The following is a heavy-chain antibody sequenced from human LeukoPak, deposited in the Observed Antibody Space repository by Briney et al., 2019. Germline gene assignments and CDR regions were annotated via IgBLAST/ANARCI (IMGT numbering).Heavy chain of an antibody. Sequence: SETLSLTCTVSGGSISSTSSYWGWIRQPPGKGLEWIGSVRYSGKTYYNPSLKSRVTMSLDTSKNQFSLRLTSVTAADTAVYSCARHYYDSSGLAYYFDYWGQGTLVAVSS. CDR1: GGSISSTSSY. V-gene: IGHV4-39*01. D-gene: IGHD3-22*01. J-gene: IGHJ4*02. CDR3: ARHYYDSSGLAYYFDY. CDR2: VRYSGKT.